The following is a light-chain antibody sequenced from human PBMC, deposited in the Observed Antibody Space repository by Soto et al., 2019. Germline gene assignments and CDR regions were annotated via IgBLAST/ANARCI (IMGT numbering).Light chain of an antibody. CDR1: QGISTY. Sequence: AIRMTQSPSSFSASTGDRVTITCRASQGISTYLAWYQQKPGKAPNLLIYAASTLQSGVPSRFSGSGSGTDFTLTINCLQSEDFASYYCQQYYISPYTFGQGTKVEIK. J-gene: IGKJ2*01. CDR2: AAS. CDR3: QQYYISPYT. V-gene: IGKV1-8*01.